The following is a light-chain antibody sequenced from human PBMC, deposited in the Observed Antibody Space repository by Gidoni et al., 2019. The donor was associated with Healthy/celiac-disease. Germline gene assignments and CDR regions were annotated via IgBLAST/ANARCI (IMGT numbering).Light chain of an antibody. V-gene: IGKV1-27*01. J-gene: IGKJ1*01. CDR3: QKYYSAPQ. CDR1: QGISNY. CDR2: AAS. Sequence: DIQMTQSPSSLSASVGDRVTITCRASQGISNYLAWYQQKPGKVPKLLIYAASTLQSGVPSRFSGSGSGTDFTLTISSLQPEDVATYYCQKYYSAPQFGQGTKVEIK.